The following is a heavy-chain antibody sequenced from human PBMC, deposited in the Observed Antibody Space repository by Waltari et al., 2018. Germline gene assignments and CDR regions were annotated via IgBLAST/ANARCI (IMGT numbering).Heavy chain of an antibody. CDR2: IIPICGTA. CDR1: GGTFSSYA. CDR3: ASPPYYYDSSGYG. V-gene: IGHV1-69*14. D-gene: IGHD3-22*01. Sequence: QVQLVQSGAEVKKPGSSVKVSCKASGGTFSSYAISWVRQAPGQGLEWMGGIIPICGTANYAQKVQGRVTITADKSTSTAYMELSSLRSEDTAVYYWASPPYYYDSSGYGWGQGTLVTVSS. J-gene: IGHJ4*02.